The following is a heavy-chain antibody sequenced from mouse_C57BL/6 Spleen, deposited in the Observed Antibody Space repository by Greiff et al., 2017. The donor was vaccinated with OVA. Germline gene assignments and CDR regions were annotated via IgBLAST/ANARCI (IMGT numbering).Heavy chain of an antibody. CDR3: AREKAVVAPYYAMDY. J-gene: IGHJ4*01. CDR1: GYAFSSSW. Sequence: VQLQESGPELVKPGASVKISCKASGYAFSSSWMNWVKQRPGKGLEWIGRIYPGDGDTNYNGKFKGKATLTADKSSSTAYMQLSSLTSEDSAVYFCAREKAVVAPYYAMDYWGQGTSVTVSS. D-gene: IGHD1-1*01. CDR2: IYPGDGDT. V-gene: IGHV1-82*01.